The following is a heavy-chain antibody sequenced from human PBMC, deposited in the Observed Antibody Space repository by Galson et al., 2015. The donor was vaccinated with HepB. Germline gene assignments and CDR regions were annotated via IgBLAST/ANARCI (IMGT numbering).Heavy chain of an antibody. D-gene: IGHD2-15*01. CDR2: IKSKTDGGTT. CDR1: GFTFSNAW. J-gene: IGHJ4*02. V-gene: IGHV3-15*01. Sequence: SLRLSCAASGFTFSNAWMSWVRQAPGKGLEWVGRIKSKTDGGTTDYAAPVKGRFTISRDDSKNTLYLQMNSLKTEDTAVYYCTTWVVVVADNDYWGQGTLVTVSS. CDR3: TTWVVVVADNDY.